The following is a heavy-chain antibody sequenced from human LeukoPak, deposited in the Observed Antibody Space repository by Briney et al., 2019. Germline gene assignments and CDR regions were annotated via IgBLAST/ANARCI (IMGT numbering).Heavy chain of an antibody. CDR3: ARGEYDFWSGKYNWFDP. V-gene: IGHV4-39*07. J-gene: IGHJ5*02. CDR2: MYYSGST. CDR1: VGSISSSGYY. D-gene: IGHD3-3*01. Sequence: PSETLSLTCTVSVGSISSSGYYWGWIRQPPGKGLEWMGSMYYSGSTYYNPSLKSRVTISVDTSRNQFSLNLSSVTAADTAVYYCARGEYDFWSGKYNWFDPWGQGTLVTVSS.